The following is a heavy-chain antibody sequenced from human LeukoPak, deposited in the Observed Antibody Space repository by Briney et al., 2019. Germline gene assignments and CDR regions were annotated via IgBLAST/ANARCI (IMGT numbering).Heavy chain of an antibody. CDR2: IKQDGSEK. V-gene: IGHV3-7*01. CDR3: AYLPRGYGDR. J-gene: IGHJ4*02. D-gene: IGHD3-22*01. Sequence: PGGSLRLSCAASGFTLSSYWMSWVRQAPGKGPEWVANIKQDGSEKYYVDPVKGRFTISRDNAKNSLYLQMNSLRAEDTAVYYCAYLPRGYGDRWGQGTLVTVST. CDR1: GFTLSSYW.